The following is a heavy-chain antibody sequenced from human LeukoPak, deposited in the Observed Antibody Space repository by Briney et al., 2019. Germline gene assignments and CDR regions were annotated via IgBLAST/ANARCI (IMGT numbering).Heavy chain of an antibody. J-gene: IGHJ4*02. Sequence: GGSLRLSCAASGFTFDDYTMHWVRQPPGKGLEWVSLISWNNGGTYYSDSVKGRFTISRDNSKNSLYLQMNSLRTEDTALYYCARDILLRDGFSCGCDYWGPGTLVTVSS. D-gene: IGHD5-18*01. V-gene: IGHV3-43*01. CDR2: ISWNNGGT. CDR3: ARDILLRDGFSCGCDY. CDR1: GFTFDDYT.